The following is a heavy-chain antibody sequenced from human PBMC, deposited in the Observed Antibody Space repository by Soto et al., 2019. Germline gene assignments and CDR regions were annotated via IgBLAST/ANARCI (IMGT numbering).Heavy chain of an antibody. J-gene: IGHJ3*02. Sequence: ASVKVSCKASGYTFTSYAMHWVRQAPGQRLEWMGWINAGNGNTKYSQKFQGRVTITRDTSASTAYMELSSLRSEDTAVYYCARDAIAARGAFDIWGQGTMVTVSS. V-gene: IGHV1-3*01. D-gene: IGHD6-6*01. CDR3: ARDAIAARGAFDI. CDR2: INAGNGNT. CDR1: GYTFTSYA.